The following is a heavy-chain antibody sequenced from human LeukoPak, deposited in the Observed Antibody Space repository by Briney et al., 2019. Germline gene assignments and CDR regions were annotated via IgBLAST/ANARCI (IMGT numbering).Heavy chain of an antibody. J-gene: IGHJ1*01. D-gene: IGHD2-21*02. CDR1: GFIFSNAW. CDR3: TTDQDRATAQWQGYLQH. CDR2: IKTDTDGGTT. Sequence: GGSLRLSCAASGFIFSNAWMSWVRQAPGKGLEWVGRIKTDTDGGTTDYAAPVKGRFTISRDDSKTTLYLQMNSLKTEDTAVYYCTTDQDRATAQWQGYLQHWGQGTLVTVSS. V-gene: IGHV3-15*01.